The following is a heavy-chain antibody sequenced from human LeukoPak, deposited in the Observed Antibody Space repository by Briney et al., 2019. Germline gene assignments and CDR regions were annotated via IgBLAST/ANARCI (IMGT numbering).Heavy chain of an antibody. CDR2: IKQDESEK. J-gene: IGHJ4*02. CDR1: GFTFSSYW. V-gene: IGHV3-7*01. Sequence: PGGSLRLSCVASGFTFSSYWMSWVRQAPGKGLEWVANIKQDESEKYYADSVKGRFTISRDNSRNTLYLQMKSLRAEDTAVYYCAKDLDDYGDYFDYWGQGTLVTVSS. CDR3: AKDLDDYGDYFDY. D-gene: IGHD4-17*01.